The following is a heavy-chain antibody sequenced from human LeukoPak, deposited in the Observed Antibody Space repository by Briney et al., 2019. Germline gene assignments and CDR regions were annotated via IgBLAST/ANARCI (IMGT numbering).Heavy chain of an antibody. CDR3: TTDRGGVTLRPLDY. CDR2: IKSKTDGGST. D-gene: IGHD2-21*02. V-gene: IGHV3-15*07. J-gene: IGHJ4*02. CDR1: GFTFSNAW. Sequence: PGGSLRLSCAASGFTFSNAWMNWVRQAPGKGLEWVGRIKSKTDGGSTDYAAPVKGRFTISRDDSKNTLYLQMNSLRTEDTAVYYCTTDRGGVTLRPLDYWGQGTLVTVSS.